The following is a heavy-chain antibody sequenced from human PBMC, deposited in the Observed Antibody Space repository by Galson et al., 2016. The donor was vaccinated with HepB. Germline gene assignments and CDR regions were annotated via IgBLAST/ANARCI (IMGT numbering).Heavy chain of an antibody. D-gene: IGHD5-18*01. CDR3: ARLERGYISGDGDYYNGLDV. V-gene: IGHV4-39*01. Sequence: ETLSLTCTVSGGSISSSSYYWGWIRQPPGKGLEWIGSIYYGKSPSYNPSLKSRVTIFVDTSKNQFSLRLTSVTAADTAVYHCARLERGYISGDGDYYNGLDVWGQGTTVTVSS. J-gene: IGHJ6*02. CDR1: GGSISSSSYY. CDR2: IYYGKSP.